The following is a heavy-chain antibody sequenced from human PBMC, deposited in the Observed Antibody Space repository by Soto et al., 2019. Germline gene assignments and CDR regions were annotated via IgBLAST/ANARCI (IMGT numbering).Heavy chain of an antibody. CDR3: AAGYTTGPDAFDI. D-gene: IGHD6-13*01. CDR2: IFPGDSDT. J-gene: IGHJ3*02. Sequence: PGESLKISCKGSGYNFANYWIGWVRQMPGKGLGWMGMIFPGDSDTKNSPSLQGQITMSVDKSDSSAYLQWRSLKASDTAMYYCAAGYTTGPDAFDIWGQGTMVT. V-gene: IGHV5-51*01. CDR1: GYNFANYW.